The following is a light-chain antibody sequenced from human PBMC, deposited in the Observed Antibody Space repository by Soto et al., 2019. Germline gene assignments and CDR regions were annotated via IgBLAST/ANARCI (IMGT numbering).Light chain of an antibody. CDR1: QSVRSSY. J-gene: IGKJ1*01. Sequence: EILLTQSPGTLSLSPGERATLSCRASQSVRSSYLAWYQQKPGQAPRLLIYGASSRATGIPDRLSGSGSGTEFTLTISRMEPEDFAVYYCQQYGSSPTFGQGTKVDIK. CDR2: GAS. V-gene: IGKV3-20*01. CDR3: QQYGSSPT.